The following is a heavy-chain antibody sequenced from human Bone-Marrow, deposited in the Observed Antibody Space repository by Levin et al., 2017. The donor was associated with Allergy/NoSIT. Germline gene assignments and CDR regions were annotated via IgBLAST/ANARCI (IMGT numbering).Heavy chain of an antibody. J-gene: IGHJ5*02. CDR2: THHSGTA. CDR1: GGSISGGAYY. V-gene: IGHV4-31*03. CDR3: ARALYGQVVNWFDT. D-gene: IGHD2-15*01. Sequence: SCTVSGGSISGGAYYWTWIRQHPGKGLEWIGYTHHSGTAYYNPSLQSRVIISVDTSKKQFSLKLTSVTAADTAVYFCARALYGQVVNWFDTWGQGTLVTVSS.